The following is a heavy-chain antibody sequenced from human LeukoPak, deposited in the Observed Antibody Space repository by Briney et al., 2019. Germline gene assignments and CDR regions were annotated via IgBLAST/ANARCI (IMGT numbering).Heavy chain of an antibody. V-gene: IGHV3-7*01. D-gene: IGHD3-10*01. CDR3: ARGGHRQKEF. CDR2: IKHDGSDK. Sequence: GGSLRPSCSASGFTFSNYWMTWVRQSPGKGLEWVAIIKHDGSDKYCVDSVKGRFTISRDNAKNSLYLQMSSLRAEDTAVYYCARGGHRQKEFWGQGTLVTVSS. J-gene: IGHJ4*02. CDR1: GFTFSNYW.